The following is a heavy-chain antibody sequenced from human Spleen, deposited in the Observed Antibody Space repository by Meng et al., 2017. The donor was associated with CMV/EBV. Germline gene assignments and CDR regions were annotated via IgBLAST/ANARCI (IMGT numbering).Heavy chain of an antibody. CDR1: GFTFSSYS. CDR3: ARDTVPEDIVVVPAAPDYYYGMDV. CDR2: ISSSSSYI. J-gene: IGHJ6*02. Sequence: GESLKISCAASGFTFSSYSMNWVRQAPGKGLEWVSSISSSSSYIYYADSVKGRFTISRDNAKNSLYLQMNSLRAEDTAVYYCARDTVPEDIVVVPAAPDYYYGMDVWGQGTTVTVSS. D-gene: IGHD2-2*01. V-gene: IGHV3-21*01.